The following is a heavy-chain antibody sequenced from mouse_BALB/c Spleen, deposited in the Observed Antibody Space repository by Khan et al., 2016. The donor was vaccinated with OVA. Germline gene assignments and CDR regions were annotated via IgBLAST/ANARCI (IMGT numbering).Heavy chain of an antibody. V-gene: IGHV3-2*02. CDR3: ARANYYGYAMDY. J-gene: IGHJ4*01. Sequence: EVQLQESGPGLVKPSQFLSLTCTVTGYSITSNYAWNWIRQFPGNKLEWMGYISYSGSTSYNPSLKSRISITRDTSKNQLFLQLSSVTTEDTATYYCARANYYGYAMDYWGQTCTVTVSS. D-gene: IGHD1-1*01. CDR1: GYSITSNYA. CDR2: ISYSGST.